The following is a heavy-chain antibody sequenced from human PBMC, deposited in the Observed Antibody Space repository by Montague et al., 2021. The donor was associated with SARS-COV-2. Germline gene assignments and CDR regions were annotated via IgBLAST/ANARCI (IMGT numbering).Heavy chain of an antibody. J-gene: IGHJ6*02. CDR3: ARDRETTTDKFYRMDV. CDR2: IYYNGCT. V-gene: IGHV4-59*01. D-gene: IGHD1-1*01. Sequence: SETLSLTCTVSGGSISTYYWNWIWQPPGKGLEWIGYIYYNGCTAYNSSLKSRVTISVDTSKNQFSLKLTSVTAADTAVYYCARDRETTTDKFYRMDVWGQGTTVTVSS. CDR1: GGSISTYY.